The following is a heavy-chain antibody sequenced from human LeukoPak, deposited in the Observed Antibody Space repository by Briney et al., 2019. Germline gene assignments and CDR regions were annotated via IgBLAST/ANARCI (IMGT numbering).Heavy chain of an antibody. Sequence: ASVKVSCKASGYTFTSYGISWVRQAPGQGLEWMGWISAYNGNTNYAQKLQGRVTMTTDTSTSTAYMGLRSLRSDDTAVYYCARDLNDILTGYSLGYWGQGTLVTVSS. D-gene: IGHD3-9*01. V-gene: IGHV1-18*01. CDR2: ISAYNGNT. J-gene: IGHJ4*02. CDR1: GYTFTSYG. CDR3: ARDLNDILTGYSLGY.